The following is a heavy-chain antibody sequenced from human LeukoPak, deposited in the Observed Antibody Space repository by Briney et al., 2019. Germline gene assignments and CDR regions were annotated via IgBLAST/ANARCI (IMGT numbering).Heavy chain of an antibody. CDR1: GGSFSGYY. J-gene: IGHJ5*02. V-gene: IGHV4-34*01. CDR2: NNHSGST. D-gene: IGHD6-19*01. CDR3: ARAGEQWLVRNWFDP. Sequence: KSSETLSLTCAVYGGSFSGYYWSWIRQPPGKGLEWIGENNHSGSTNYNPFLKSRVTISVDTSKNQCSLKLSSVTAADTAVYYCARAGEQWLVRNWFDPWGQGTLVTVSS.